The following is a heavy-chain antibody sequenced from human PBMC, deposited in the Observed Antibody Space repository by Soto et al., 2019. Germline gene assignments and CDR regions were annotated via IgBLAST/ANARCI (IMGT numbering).Heavy chain of an antibody. D-gene: IGHD1-1*01. J-gene: IGHJ5*02. V-gene: IGHV3-7*01. CDR2: IKQDGSEK. CDR1: GFTFSSYW. CDR3: ARTLPVQLERRGWFDP. Sequence: GGSLRLSCAASGFTFSSYWMSWVRQAPGKGLEWVANIKQDGSEKYYVDSVKGRFTISRDNAKNSLYLQMNSLRAEDTAVYYCARTLPVQLERRGWFDPWGQGTLVTVSS.